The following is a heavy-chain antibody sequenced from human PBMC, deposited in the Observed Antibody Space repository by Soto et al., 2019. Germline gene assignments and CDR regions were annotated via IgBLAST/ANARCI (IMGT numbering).Heavy chain of an antibody. Sequence: GGSLRLSCAASGFTFSSYSMNWVRQAPGKGLEWVSSISSSSSYIYYADSVKGRFTISRDNAKNSLYLQMNSLRAADTAVYYCARIPFYCSSTSCLYYFDYWGQGTLVTVSS. D-gene: IGHD2-2*01. J-gene: IGHJ4*02. CDR3: ARIPFYCSSTSCLYYFDY. CDR1: GFTFSSYS. CDR2: ISSSSSYI. V-gene: IGHV3-21*04.